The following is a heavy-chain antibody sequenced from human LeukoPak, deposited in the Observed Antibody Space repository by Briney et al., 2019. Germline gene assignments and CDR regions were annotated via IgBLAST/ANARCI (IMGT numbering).Heavy chain of an antibody. V-gene: IGHV3-48*01. Sequence: PGGSLRLSCAASGFRFSSYSMNWVRQAPGKGLEWVSYIGSSTSTTYYADSVKGRFTISRDNAKNSLYLQMNSLRAEDTAAYYCARDRGYSFDIWGQGTMVTVSS. J-gene: IGHJ3*02. CDR2: IGSSTSTT. CDR3: ARDRGYSFDI. D-gene: IGHD2-21*01. CDR1: GFRFSSYS.